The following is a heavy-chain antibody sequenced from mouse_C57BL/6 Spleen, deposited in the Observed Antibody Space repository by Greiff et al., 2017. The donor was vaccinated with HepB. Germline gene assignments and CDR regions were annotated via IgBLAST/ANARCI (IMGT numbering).Heavy chain of an antibody. CDR3: ARDETGGAWFAY. J-gene: IGHJ3*01. V-gene: IGHV3-6*01. D-gene: IGHD4-1*01. CDR1: GYSITSGYY. Sequence: EVQLVESGPGLVKPSQSLSLTCSVTGYSITSGYYWNWIRQFPGNKLEWMGYISYDGSNNYNPSLKNRISITRDTSKNQFFLKLNSVTTEDTATYYCARDETGGAWFAYWGQGTLVTVSA. CDR2: ISYDGSN.